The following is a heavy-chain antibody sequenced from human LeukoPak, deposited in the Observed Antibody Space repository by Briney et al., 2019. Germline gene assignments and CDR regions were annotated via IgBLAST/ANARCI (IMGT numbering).Heavy chain of an antibody. D-gene: IGHD5-24*01. J-gene: IGHJ4*02. CDR2: IGIDSGNT. CDR3: GRDYKYAFDN. V-gene: IGHV3-48*01. CDR1: GYTFSDYS. Sequence: GGSLRPSCTASGYTFSDYSMNWVWQPPCPGLERISYIGIDSGNTNYADSVKGRFTISGDKAKNSLYLQMNSLRVEDTAVYYCGRDYKYAFDNWGQGTLVTVSS.